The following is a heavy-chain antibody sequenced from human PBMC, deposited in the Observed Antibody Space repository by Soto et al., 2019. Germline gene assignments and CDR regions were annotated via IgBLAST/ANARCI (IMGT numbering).Heavy chain of an antibody. J-gene: IGHJ3*02. CDR1: GGSISSSNW. CDR3: ARAIAVAGMDAFDI. Sequence: TSETLSLTCAVSGGSISSSNWWSWVRQPPGKGLEWIGEIYHSGSTNYNPSLKSRVTISVDKSKNQFSLKLSSVTAADTAVYYCARAIAVAGMDAFDIWGQGTMVTVSS. V-gene: IGHV4-4*02. CDR2: IYHSGST. D-gene: IGHD6-19*01.